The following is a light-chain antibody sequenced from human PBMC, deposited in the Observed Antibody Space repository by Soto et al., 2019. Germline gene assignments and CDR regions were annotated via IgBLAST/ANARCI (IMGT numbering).Light chain of an antibody. CDR2: GVS. CDR1: STDVGGYNY. J-gene: IGLJ3*02. CDR3: SSYTSTTVV. V-gene: IGLV2-14*01. Sequence: QSALTQPASVSGSPGQSLTISCTVTSTDVGGYNYVSWYQQHPGKAPKLMIYGVSNRPSGVSNRFSGSKSGNTASLTISGLQAEDEADYYCSSYTSTTVVFGGGTKLTVL.